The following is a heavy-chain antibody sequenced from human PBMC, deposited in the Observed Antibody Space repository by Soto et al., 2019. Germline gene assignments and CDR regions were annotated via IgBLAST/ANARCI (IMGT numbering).Heavy chain of an antibody. CDR2: ISSSSSYT. Sequence: SGGSLRLSCAASGFTFSDYYMSWIRQAPGKGLEWVSYISSSSSYTNYADSVKGRFTISRDNAKNSLYLQMNSLRAEDTAVYYCAREAVYYYDSSGIGGFDYWGQGTLVTVSS. V-gene: IGHV3-11*06. D-gene: IGHD3-22*01. J-gene: IGHJ4*02. CDR3: AREAVYYYDSSGIGGFDY. CDR1: GFTFSDYY.